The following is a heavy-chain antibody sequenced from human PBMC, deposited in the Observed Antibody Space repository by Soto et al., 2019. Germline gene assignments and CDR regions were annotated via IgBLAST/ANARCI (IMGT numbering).Heavy chain of an antibody. D-gene: IGHD2-15*01. Sequence: GGSLRLSCAASGFTFSSYGMHWVRQAPGKGLEWVAVIWYDGSNKYYADSVKGRFTISRDNSKNTLYLQMNSLRAEDTAVYYCARGVLSNSGSATYFDYWGQGTLVTVSA. CDR2: IWYDGSNK. CDR1: GFTFSSYG. CDR3: ARGVLSNSGSATYFDY. V-gene: IGHV3-33*01. J-gene: IGHJ4*02.